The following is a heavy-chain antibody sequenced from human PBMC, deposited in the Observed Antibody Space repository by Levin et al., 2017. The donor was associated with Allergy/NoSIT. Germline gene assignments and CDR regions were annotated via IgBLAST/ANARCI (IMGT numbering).Heavy chain of an antibody. J-gene: IGHJ3*02. CDR1: GFTFSSFG. CDR2: IGTGSSSI. V-gene: IGHV3-48*02. D-gene: IGHD1-20*01. Sequence: GGSLRLSCAASGFTFSSFGMNWVRQAPGKGLEWVSYIGTGSSSIYYADSVKGRFTISRDDAKNSLYLLMNSLRDEDTAVYHCARDNWNDADAFDIWGQGTMVTVSS. CDR3: ARDNWNDADAFDI.